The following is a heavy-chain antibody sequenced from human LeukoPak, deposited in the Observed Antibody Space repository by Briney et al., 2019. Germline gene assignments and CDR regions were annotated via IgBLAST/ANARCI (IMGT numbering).Heavy chain of an antibody. CDR2: ISYDGSNK. D-gene: IGHD1-26*01. Sequence: GGSLRLSCAASGFTFSSYAMHWVRQAPGKGLEWVAVISYDGSNKYYADSVKGRFTISRDNSKNTLYLQMNSLRAEDTAVYYCARGLVGATGQAGYWGQGTLVTVSS. V-gene: IGHV3-30*04. CDR1: GFTFSSYA. J-gene: IGHJ4*02. CDR3: ARGLVGATGQAGY.